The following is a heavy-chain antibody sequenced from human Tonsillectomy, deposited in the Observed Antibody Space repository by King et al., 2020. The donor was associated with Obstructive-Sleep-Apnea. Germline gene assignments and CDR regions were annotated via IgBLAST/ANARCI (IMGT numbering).Heavy chain of an antibody. Sequence: VQLVESGGGLVQPGRSLRLSCAASGFTFDDYAMHWVRQAPGKGLEWFSGISWNSGSIGFADSVKGRFTLPRENAKNSLSLQINSLRAEDTALYYCAKVVKDTVTTSAFDIWGQGTMVTVSS. D-gene: IGHD4-17*01. V-gene: IGHV3-9*01. CDR3: AKVVKDTVTTSAFDI. CDR1: GFTFDDYA. CDR2: ISWNSGSI. J-gene: IGHJ3*02.